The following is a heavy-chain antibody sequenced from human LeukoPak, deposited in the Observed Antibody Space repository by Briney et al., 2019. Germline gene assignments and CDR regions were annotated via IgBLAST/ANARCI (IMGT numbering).Heavy chain of an antibody. CDR1: GFTFDDYA. CDR3: AKGSDSSSWYPFDY. CDR2: ISWNSGSI. V-gene: IGHV3-9*01. D-gene: IGHD6-13*01. J-gene: IGHJ4*02. Sequence: PGRSLRLSCAASGFTFDDYAMHWVRQAPGKGLEWVSGISWNSGSIGYADSVKGRFTISRDNAKNSLYLQMNSLRAEDTALYYCAKGSDSSSWYPFDYWGQGTLVTVSS.